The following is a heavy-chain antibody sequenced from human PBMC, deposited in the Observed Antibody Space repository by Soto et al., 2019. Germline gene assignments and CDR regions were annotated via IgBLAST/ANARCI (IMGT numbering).Heavy chain of an antibody. V-gene: IGHV1-18*01. Sequence: ASVKVSCKASGYTFTSYGISWVRQAPGQGLEWMGWISAYNGNTNYAQKLQGRVTMTTDTSTSTAYMELRSLRSDDTAVYYCARDSIVLMVYAIDWFDPWGQATLVTVSS. CDR2: ISAYNGNT. CDR3: ARDSIVLMVYAIDWFDP. J-gene: IGHJ5*02. D-gene: IGHD2-8*01. CDR1: GYTFTSYG.